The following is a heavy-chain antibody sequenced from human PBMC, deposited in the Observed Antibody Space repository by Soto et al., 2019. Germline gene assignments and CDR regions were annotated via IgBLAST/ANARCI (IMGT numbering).Heavy chain of an antibody. J-gene: IGHJ5*02. CDR1: GGSFSCYY. CDR3: ARGGRTYYDFWSGYNNWFDP. V-gene: IGHV4-34*01. D-gene: IGHD3-3*01. CDR2: INHSGST. Sequence: SETLSLTCAVYGGSFSCYYWIWIRQPPGKGLEWIGEINHSGSTNYNPSLKSRVTISVDTSKNQFSLKLSSVTAADTAVYYCARGGRTYYDFWSGYNNWFDPWGQGTLVTVSS.